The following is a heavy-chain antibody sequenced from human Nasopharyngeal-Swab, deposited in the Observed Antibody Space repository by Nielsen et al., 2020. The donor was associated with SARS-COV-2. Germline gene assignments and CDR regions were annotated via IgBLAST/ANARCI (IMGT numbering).Heavy chain of an antibody. CDR3: ARERDYYYGSGSYPPDP. D-gene: IGHD3-10*01. J-gene: IGHJ5*02. CDR2: INPNSGGT. V-gene: IGHV1-2*06. Sequence: WVRQAPGQGLEWMGRINPNSGGTNYAQKFQGRVTMTRDTSISTAYMELSRLRSDDTAVYYCARERDYYYGSGSYPPDPWGQGTLVTVSS.